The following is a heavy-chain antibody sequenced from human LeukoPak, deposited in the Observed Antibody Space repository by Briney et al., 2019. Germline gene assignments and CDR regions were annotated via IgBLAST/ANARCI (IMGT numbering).Heavy chain of an antibody. Sequence: SETLSLTCSVSGGSISTSNYYWAWIRQPPGKGLEWIGSISYSGSTYYNPSLKSRVTISVDTSKNQFFLKLSSVTAADTAVYYCARQRADYGRRTDYGYWGQGTLVTVSS. V-gene: IGHV4-39*01. CDR1: GGSISTSNYY. CDR3: ARQRADYGRRTDYGY. J-gene: IGHJ4*02. D-gene: IGHD4-17*01. CDR2: ISYSGST.